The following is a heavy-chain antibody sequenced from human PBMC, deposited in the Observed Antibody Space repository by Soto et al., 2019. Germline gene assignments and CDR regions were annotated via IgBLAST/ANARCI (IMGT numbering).Heavy chain of an antibody. V-gene: IGHV3-23*01. Sequence: EVPLLESGGGLVQPGGSLRLSCAASGFTCSSYAMRWVRQAPGKGLEWVSAVSGSGGSTYYADSVKGRFTISRDNSKNTMYLQMNSLRAEDTAVYYCARRGPGTYFDYWGQGTLVTVPS. D-gene: IGHD6-13*01. CDR1: GFTCSSYA. CDR3: ARRGPGTYFDY. CDR2: VSGSGGST. J-gene: IGHJ4*02.